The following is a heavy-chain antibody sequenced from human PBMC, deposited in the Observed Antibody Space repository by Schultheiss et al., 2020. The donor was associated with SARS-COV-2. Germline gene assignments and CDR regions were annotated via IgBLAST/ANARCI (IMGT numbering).Heavy chain of an antibody. V-gene: IGHV1-2*02. J-gene: IGHJ6*03. D-gene: IGHD3-3*01. Sequence: ASVKVSCKASGYTFTGYYMHWVRQAPGQGLEWMGWINPNSGGTNYAQKFQGRVTMTRDTSISTAYMKLSRLRSDDTAVYYCARGDFWSGYGVGWAGDYYYMDVWGKGTTVTVSS. CDR3: ARGDFWSGYGVGWAGDYYYMDV. CDR1: GYTFTGYY. CDR2: INPNSGGT.